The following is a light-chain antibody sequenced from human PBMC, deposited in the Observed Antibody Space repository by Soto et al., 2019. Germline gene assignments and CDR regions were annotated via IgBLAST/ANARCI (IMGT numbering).Light chain of an antibody. Sequence: QSVLTQPASVSGSPGQSITISCTGTSSDVGGYNYVSWYQQHPGKVPKLIIYEVNNRPSGVSYRFSGSKSGNTASLTISGLQAEDEADYYCSSYTGIDTQVFGGGTTLTVL. CDR2: EVN. CDR3: SSYTGIDTQV. J-gene: IGLJ2*01. CDR1: SSDVGGYNY. V-gene: IGLV2-14*01.